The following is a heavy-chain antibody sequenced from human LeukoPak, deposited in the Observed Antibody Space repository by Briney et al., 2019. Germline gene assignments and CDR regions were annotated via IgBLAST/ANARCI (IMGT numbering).Heavy chain of an antibody. CDR3: ARDGEDHYYDY. D-gene: IGHD7-27*01. CDR2: ISSSSSYT. Sequence: GSLRLSCAASGFTFSDYYMSWIRQAPGKGLEWVSYISSSSSYTNYADSVKGRFTISRDNSGNTVFLEMNSLRAEDTAVYYCARDGEDHYYDYWGQGTLVTVSS. J-gene: IGHJ4*02. CDR1: GFTFSDYY. V-gene: IGHV3-11*06.